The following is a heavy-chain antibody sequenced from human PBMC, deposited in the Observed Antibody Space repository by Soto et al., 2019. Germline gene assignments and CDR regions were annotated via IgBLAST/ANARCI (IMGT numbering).Heavy chain of an antibody. CDR3: ARDTAAAGTGPSDAGIDP. CDR2: INPNSGGT. D-gene: IGHD6-13*01. J-gene: IGHJ5*02. Sequence: GASVKVSCKASGYTFTGYYMHWVRQAPGQGLEWMGWINPNSGGTNYAQKFQGWVTMTRDTSISTAYMELSRLRSDDTAVYYCARDTAAAGTGPSDAGIDPWGQGTLVTVSS. V-gene: IGHV1-2*04. CDR1: GYTFTGYY.